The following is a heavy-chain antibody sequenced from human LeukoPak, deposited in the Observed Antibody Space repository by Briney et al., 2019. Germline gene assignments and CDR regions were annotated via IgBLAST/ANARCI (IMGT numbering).Heavy chain of an antibody. CDR3: ARRWNYGRNYYIDV. V-gene: IGHV4-34*01. CDR1: GGSFSNYY. D-gene: IGHD1-7*01. CDR2: INDSGRT. Sequence: PSVTLSLTCAVYGGSFSNYYWSWIRQPPGKGLEWIGEINDSGRTNYNPSLMSRVTVSVDTSKNQFSLRLTSVTATDTAVYYCARRWNYGRNYYIDVWGNGATVRVSS. J-gene: IGHJ6*03.